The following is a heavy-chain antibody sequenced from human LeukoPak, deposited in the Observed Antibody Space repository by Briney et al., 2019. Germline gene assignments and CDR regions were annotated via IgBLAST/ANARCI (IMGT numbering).Heavy chain of an antibody. Sequence: SETLSLTCNVSGVSISDGRYYWAWIRQHPGKGLEWIGYKYYSGSAKYNPSLKSRLTISVDTPNNQFSLHLKSVTAADTATYYCATPYCSGISCLDVFNIWGQGRMVTVSS. CDR2: KYYSGSA. D-gene: IGHD2-2*01. CDR1: GVSISDGRYY. V-gene: IGHV4-31*03. CDR3: ATPYCSGISCLDVFNI. J-gene: IGHJ3*02.